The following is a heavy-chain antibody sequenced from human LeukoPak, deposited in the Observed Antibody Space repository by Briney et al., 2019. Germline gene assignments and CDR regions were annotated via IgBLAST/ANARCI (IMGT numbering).Heavy chain of an antibody. CDR3: ATSPTVTKSFDY. V-gene: IGHV4-34*01. J-gene: IGHJ4*02. CDR1: GGSFSGYY. D-gene: IGHD4-17*01. CDR2: INHSGST. Sequence: SETPSLTCAVYGGSFSGYYWSWIRQPPGKGLEWIGEINHSGSTNYNPSLKSRVTISVDTSKNQFSLKLSSVTAADTAVYYCATSPTVTKSFDYWGQGTLVTVSS.